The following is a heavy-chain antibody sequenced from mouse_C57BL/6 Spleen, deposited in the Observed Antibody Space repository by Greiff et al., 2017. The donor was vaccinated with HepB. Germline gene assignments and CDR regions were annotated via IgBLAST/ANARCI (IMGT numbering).Heavy chain of an antibody. D-gene: IGHD3-1*01. CDR1: GYTFTTYS. CDR2: FHPDNDDT. CDR3: ARRFSQLAWFAY. V-gene: IGHV1-47*01. J-gene: IGHJ3*01. Sequence: QVQLQQSGAELVKPGASVKMSCKASGYTFTTYSIEWMKQNPGKSLEWIGNFHPDNDDTKYNEKFKGKATLTVEKSSSTAYLELSRLTSDDSAVYYCARRFSQLAWFAYWGQGTLVTVSA.